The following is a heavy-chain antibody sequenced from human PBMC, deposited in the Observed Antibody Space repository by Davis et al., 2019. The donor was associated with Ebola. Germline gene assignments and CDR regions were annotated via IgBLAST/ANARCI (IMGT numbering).Heavy chain of an antibody. CDR2: ISAYNGNT. Sequence: ASVKVSCKASGYTFTSYGISWVRQAPGQGLEWMGWISAYNGNTNYAQKFQGRVTMTRDTSTSTVYMELTSLRSEDTAVYYCARSAPVTTAGGFDYWGRGTLVTVSS. J-gene: IGHJ4*02. CDR3: ARSAPVTTAGGFDY. D-gene: IGHD4-11*01. V-gene: IGHV1-18*04. CDR1: GYTFTSYG.